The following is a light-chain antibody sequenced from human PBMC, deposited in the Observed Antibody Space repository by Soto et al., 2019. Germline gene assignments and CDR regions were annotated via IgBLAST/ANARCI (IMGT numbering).Light chain of an antibody. CDR3: QHYKNWLT. Sequence: EMVMTQSPSTLSVSPGERATLSCWASQSISSNLAWYQQNPGQAPRLLIYGAYIRATGIPVTFSGSGSWTEFTLTISGLQSEDFAVYYCQHYKNWLTFGGGTKVEIK. J-gene: IGKJ4*01. V-gene: IGKV3-15*01. CDR2: GAY. CDR1: QSISSN.